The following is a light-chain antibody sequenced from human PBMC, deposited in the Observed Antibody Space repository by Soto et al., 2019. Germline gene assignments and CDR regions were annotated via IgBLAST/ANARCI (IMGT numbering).Light chain of an antibody. Sequence: DIQMTQSPSSLSASVGDRVTITCRASQSISSNLNWYQQKPGEAPKLLIYVASSLQSGVPSRFSGSESGTDHTLTSSSLQPDDFATYYCQQSYSTPYTFGRGTKLEIK. CDR1: QSISSN. CDR3: QQSYSTPYT. J-gene: IGKJ2*01. V-gene: IGKV1-39*01. CDR2: VAS.